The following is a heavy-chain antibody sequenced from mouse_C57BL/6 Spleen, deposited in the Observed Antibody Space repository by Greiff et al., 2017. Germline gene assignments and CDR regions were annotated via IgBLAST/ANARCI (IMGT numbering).Heavy chain of an antibody. CDR1: GYTFTSYW. V-gene: IGHV1-52*01. J-gene: IGHJ4*01. D-gene: IGHD2-1*01. Sequence: QVQLQQPGAELVRPGSSVKLSCKASGYTFTSYWMHWVKQRPIQGLEWIGNIDPSDSETHYNQKFKDKATLTVDKSSSTAYMQLSSLTSEDSAVYYGAKGRGYYGSGDYAMDYWGKGTSVTVSS. CDR2: IDPSDSET. CDR3: AKGRGYYGSGDYAMDY.